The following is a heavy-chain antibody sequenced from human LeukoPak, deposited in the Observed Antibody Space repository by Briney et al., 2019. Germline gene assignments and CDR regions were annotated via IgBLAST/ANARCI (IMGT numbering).Heavy chain of an antibody. CDR3: ARGRVAAADPGDDY. CDR2: ISSSSRYI. V-gene: IGHV3-21*01. Sequence: GGSLRLSCAASGFTFSSYSMNWVRQAPGKGLEWVSSISSSSRYIYYADSVKGRFTISRDNAKNSLYLQMNSLRAEDTAVYYCARGRVAAADPGDDYWGQGTLVTVSS. D-gene: IGHD6-13*01. CDR1: GFTFSSYS. J-gene: IGHJ4*02.